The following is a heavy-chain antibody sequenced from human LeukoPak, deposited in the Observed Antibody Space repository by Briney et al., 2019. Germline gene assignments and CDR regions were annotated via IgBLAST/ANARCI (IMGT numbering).Heavy chain of an antibody. J-gene: IGHJ4*02. CDR2: IYYSGSI. CDR3: ARTIAGGLIYYFDY. D-gene: IGHD2-8*02. Sequence: SETLSLTCTVSGASISSYYWSWIRQPPGKGLEWIGYIYYSGSINYNPSLKSRVTISLDTSKNRFSLKLSSVTAADTAVYYCARTIAGGLIYYFDYWGQGTLVTVSS. CDR1: GASISSYY. V-gene: IGHV4-59*01.